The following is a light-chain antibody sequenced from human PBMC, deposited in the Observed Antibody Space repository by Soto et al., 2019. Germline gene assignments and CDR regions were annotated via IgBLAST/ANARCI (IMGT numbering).Light chain of an antibody. V-gene: IGKV1-5*03. CDR1: QSVYDT. CDR3: QQYNTYAT. Sequence: IQMTQSPSTLSASAGDRVTITCRASQSVYDTLAWYQQKPGKAPKLLISEASSLETGVPSRFSGSGSGTEFTLTISSLQPDDFASYSCQQYNTYATFRQGTKVGIK. J-gene: IGKJ1*01. CDR2: EAS.